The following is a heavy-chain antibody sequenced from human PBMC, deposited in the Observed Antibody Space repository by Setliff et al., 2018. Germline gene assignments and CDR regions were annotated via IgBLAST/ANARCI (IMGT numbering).Heavy chain of an antibody. CDR3: ARKGTSALSGAFDM. V-gene: IGHV4-4*07. CDR2: IYTSGGT. D-gene: IGHD1-26*01. Sequence: SETLSLTCTVSGGSISNYYWSWIRQPAGKGLEWIGRIYTSGGTNYNPSLKSRVTMSVDTSKNQFSLKLSSVTAADTAVYYCARKGTSALSGAFDMWGQGTMVTVSS. CDR1: GGSISNYY. J-gene: IGHJ3*02.